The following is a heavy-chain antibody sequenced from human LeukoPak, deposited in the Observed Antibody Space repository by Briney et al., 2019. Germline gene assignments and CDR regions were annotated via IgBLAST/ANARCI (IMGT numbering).Heavy chain of an antibody. CDR1: GGSISSYY. D-gene: IGHD3-10*01. CDR3: ARESYYGGSGPFDY. V-gene: IGHV4-4*07. CDR2: IYTSGST. J-gene: IGHJ4*02. Sequence: AETLSLTCTVSGGSISSYYWSWIRQPAGKGLEWIGRIYTSGSTNYNPSLKSRVTMSVDTSKNQFSLKLSSVTAADTAVYYCARESYYGGSGPFDYWGQGTLVTVSS.